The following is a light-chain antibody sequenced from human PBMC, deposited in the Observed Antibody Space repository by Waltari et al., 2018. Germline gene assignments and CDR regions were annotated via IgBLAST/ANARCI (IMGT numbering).Light chain of an antibody. CDR1: QSVLYSSNNKNY. J-gene: IGKJ3*01. CDR2: WAS. V-gene: IGKV4-1*01. CDR3: QQYYSTPPT. Sequence: DIVMTQSPDSLAVSLGERATINCKSSQSVLYSSNNKNYLAWYQQKPGQPPKLLIYWASTREYGVPDRFSGSGSGTDVTLTISSLQAEDVAVYYCQQYYSTPPTFGPGTKVDIK.